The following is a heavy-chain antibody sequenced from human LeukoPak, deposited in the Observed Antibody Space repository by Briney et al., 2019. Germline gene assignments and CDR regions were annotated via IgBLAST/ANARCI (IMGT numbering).Heavy chain of an antibody. V-gene: IGHV3-23*01. CDR1: GFTFSSYA. CDR3: AKGGHDYVWGSYRYYFDY. D-gene: IGHD3-16*02. Sequence: GGSLSLSCAASGFTFSSYAMSWVRQAPGKGLEWVSAISGSGGSTYYADSVKGRFTISRDNSKNTLYLQMNSLRAEDTAVYYCAKGGHDYVWGSYRYYFDYWGQGTLVTVSS. J-gene: IGHJ4*02. CDR2: ISGSGGST.